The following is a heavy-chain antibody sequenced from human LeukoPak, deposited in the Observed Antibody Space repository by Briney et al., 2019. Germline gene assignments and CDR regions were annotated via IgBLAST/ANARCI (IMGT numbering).Heavy chain of an antibody. CDR1: GGTFSGYY. V-gene: IGHV4-34*01. CDR2: IYHSGKT. Sequence: PSETLSLTCGVSGGTFSGYYWSWIRQPPGKGLEWIGEIYHSGKTNYNPTLKSRVTISVDASKREFSLRLNSATAADAAVYYCARGNNFRFDYWGQETLVTVSS. CDR3: ARGNNFRFDY. D-gene: IGHD5-24*01. J-gene: IGHJ4*02.